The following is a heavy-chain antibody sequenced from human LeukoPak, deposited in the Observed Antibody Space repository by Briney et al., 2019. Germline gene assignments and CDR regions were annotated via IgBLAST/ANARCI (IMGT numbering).Heavy chain of an antibody. CDR1: GGTFNSYP. Sequence: ASVKVSCKASGGTFNSYPINWVRQAPGLGLEWMGGIMPSFGPTNYAQKFQGRVTITADESTSTVYMDLNSLRSEDTAVYYCTRDRGYCRNSDCYHYYMDVWGGGTTVTVSS. D-gene: IGHD2-8*01. CDR2: IMPSFGPT. J-gene: IGHJ6*03. V-gene: IGHV1-69*13. CDR3: TRDRGYCRNSDCYHYYMDV.